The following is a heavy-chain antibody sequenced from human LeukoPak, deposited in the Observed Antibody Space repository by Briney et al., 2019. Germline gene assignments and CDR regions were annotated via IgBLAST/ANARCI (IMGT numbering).Heavy chain of an antibody. J-gene: IGHJ4*02. Sequence: GGSLRLSCAASGFTVSSNYMSWVRQAPGKGLEWVSVIYSGGSTYYADSVKGRFTISRDDSKNTLYPQMNSLRAEDTAVYYCARTVGYYGSGGYYRPYYFDNWGQGTLVTVSS. V-gene: IGHV3-66*01. CDR2: IYSGGST. CDR3: ARTVGYYGSGGYYRPYYFDN. D-gene: IGHD3-10*01. CDR1: GFTVSSNY.